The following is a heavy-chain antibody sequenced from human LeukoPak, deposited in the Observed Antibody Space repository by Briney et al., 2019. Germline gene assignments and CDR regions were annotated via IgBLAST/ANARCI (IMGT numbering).Heavy chain of an antibody. J-gene: IGHJ5*02. Sequence: ASVKVSCKASGYIFTSYYMHWVRQVPGQGLEWMGLINPTGGSTGYAQKFQGRVTMTRDMSTSTDYMELSSLRSEDTAIYYCARDNSVGDNAWWFDPWGQGTLVTVSS. CDR2: INPTGGST. CDR3: ARDNSVGDNAWWFDP. CDR1: GYIFTSYY. V-gene: IGHV1-46*01. D-gene: IGHD1-26*01.